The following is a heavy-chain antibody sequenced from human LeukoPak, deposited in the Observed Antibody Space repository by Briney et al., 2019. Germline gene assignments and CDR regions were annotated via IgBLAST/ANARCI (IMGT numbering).Heavy chain of an antibody. J-gene: IGHJ3*02. CDR3: SKDPYDFWSDHDMGHTFDI. Sequence: GGSLRLSCAASGFTFSTYSMNWVRQAPGKGLEWVSSISSSGSYIYYADSMKGRFTISRDNAKNSLYLQMNSLRAEDTAVYYCSKDPYDFWSDHDMGHTFDIWGQGTMVTVSS. D-gene: IGHD3-3*01. CDR1: GFTFSTYS. V-gene: IGHV3-21*01. CDR2: ISSSGSYI.